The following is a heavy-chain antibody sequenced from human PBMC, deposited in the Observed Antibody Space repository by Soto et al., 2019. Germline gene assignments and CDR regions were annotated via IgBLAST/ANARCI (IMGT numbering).Heavy chain of an antibody. CDR1: GFTFSSYA. J-gene: IGHJ6*02. Sequence: QVQLVESGGGVVQPGRSLRLSCAASGFTFSSYAMHWVRQAPGKGLEWVAVISYDGSNKYYADSVKGRFTISRDNSKNTLYLQMTSLRAEDTAVYYCARDYSYGPYYCYGMDVWGQGTTVTVSS. CDR2: ISYDGSNK. V-gene: IGHV3-30-3*01. CDR3: ARDYSYGPYYCYGMDV. D-gene: IGHD5-18*01.